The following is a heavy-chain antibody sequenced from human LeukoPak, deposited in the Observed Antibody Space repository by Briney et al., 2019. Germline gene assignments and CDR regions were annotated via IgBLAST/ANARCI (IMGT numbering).Heavy chain of an antibody. CDR3: ARVQFWSGYNWFDP. CDR2: IYYSGST. D-gene: IGHD3-3*01. Sequence: SETLSLTCTVSGGSISSYYWSWIRQPPGKGLEWIGYIYYSGSTNYNPSLKSRVTISVDTSKNQFSLKLSSVTAADTAVYYCARVQFWSGYNWFDPWGQGTLVTVSS. J-gene: IGHJ5*02. V-gene: IGHV4-59*01. CDR1: GGSISSYY.